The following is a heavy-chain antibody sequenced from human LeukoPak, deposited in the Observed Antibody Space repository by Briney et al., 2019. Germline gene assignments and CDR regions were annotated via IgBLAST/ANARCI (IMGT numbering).Heavy chain of an antibody. D-gene: IGHD6-13*01. CDR1: GYTFTSYG. CDR3: ARESSWYGDYYYMDV. CDR2: ISAYNGNT. V-gene: IGHV1-18*01. J-gene: IGHJ6*03. Sequence: ASVKVSCKASGYTFTSYGISWVRQAPGQGLEWMGWISAYNGNTNYAQKLQGRVTMTTDTSTSTAYMELRSLRSDDTAVYYCARESSWYGDYYYMDVWGKGTTVTVSS.